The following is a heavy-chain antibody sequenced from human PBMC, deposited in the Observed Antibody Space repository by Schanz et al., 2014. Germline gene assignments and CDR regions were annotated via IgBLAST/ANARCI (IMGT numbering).Heavy chain of an antibody. CDR1: GFTFSNYW. CDR3: ARDRGTGIYWEGCDS. D-gene: IGHD1-26*01. V-gene: IGHV3-21*06. J-gene: IGHJ4*02. CDR2: ISSSSSYI. Sequence: EVQLVESGGGLVQPGGSLRLSCAASGFTFSNYWIHWVRQAPGKGLEWVSSISSSSSYIYYADSVKGRFTISRDNAKSSLFLQMNSLRAEDTAVYYCARDRGTGIYWEGCDSWGQGTLVTVSS.